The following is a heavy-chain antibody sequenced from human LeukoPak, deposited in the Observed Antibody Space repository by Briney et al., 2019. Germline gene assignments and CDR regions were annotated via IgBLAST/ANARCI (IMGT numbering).Heavy chain of an antibody. J-gene: IGHJ4*02. CDR2: IFYTGDS. CDR3: ASHEFASPFDS. Sequence: PSETLSLTCTVSDGSIIGSYWSWIRQPPGKGLEWIGYIFYTGDSNYNPSLKSRVAISLDTSTNQISLKLRSVTAADTAVYYCASHEFASPFDSWGQGTLVTVSS. CDR1: DGSIIGSY. V-gene: IGHV4-59*08. D-gene: IGHD2-21*01.